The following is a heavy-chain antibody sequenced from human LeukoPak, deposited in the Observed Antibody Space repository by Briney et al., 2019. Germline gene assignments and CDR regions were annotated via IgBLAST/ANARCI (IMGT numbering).Heavy chain of an antibody. CDR3: AREAVTIFGLVRTQTTKGPHRFDP. D-gene: IGHD3-3*01. Sequence: ASVKVSCKASGYSFTSYHMHWVRQAPGQGLEWMGIINPSGGSTNYAQKFQGRVTMTRDMSTSTVYMVLSSLRSEDTAVYYCAREAVTIFGLVRTQTTKGPHRFDPWGQGTLVTVSS. J-gene: IGHJ5*02. CDR2: INPSGGST. CDR1: GYSFTSYH. V-gene: IGHV1-46*01.